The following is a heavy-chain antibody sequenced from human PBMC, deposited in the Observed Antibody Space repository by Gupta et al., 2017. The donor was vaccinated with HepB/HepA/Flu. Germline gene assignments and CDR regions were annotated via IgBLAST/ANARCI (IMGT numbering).Heavy chain of an antibody. CDR1: GGSVSSSLYY. CDR3: ATTTGTTGYYYMHV. D-gene: IGHD1-1*01. CDR2: IYYSGRT. J-gene: IGHJ6*03. Sequence: QLQLQESGPGLVKPSETLSLTCTVSGGSVSSSLYYWGWIRQPPGKGLEWIGSIYYSGRTYYNSSLKSRVTISVDTSENQFSLKLTSVTAADTAVYYCATTTGTTGYYYMHVWGKGTTVTVSS. V-gene: IGHV4-39*01.